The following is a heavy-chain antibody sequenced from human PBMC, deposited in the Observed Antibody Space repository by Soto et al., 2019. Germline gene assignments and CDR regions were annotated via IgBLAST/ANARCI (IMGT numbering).Heavy chain of an antibody. Sequence: EVQLVESGGGLVKPGGSLRLSCAASGFTFSSYSMNWVRQAPGKGLEWVSSISSSSSYIYYADSVKGRFTISRDNAKNSLYRQMNILMAEESAVYYCARGYNYYDSSGYGTWDAFDIWGQGTMVTVSS. D-gene: IGHD3-22*01. CDR1: GFTFSSYS. CDR2: ISSSSSYI. J-gene: IGHJ3*02. V-gene: IGHV3-21*01. CDR3: ARGYNYYDSSGYGTWDAFDI.